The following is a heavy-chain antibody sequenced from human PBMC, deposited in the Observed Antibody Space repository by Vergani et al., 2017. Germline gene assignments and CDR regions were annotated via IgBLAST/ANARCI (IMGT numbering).Heavy chain of an antibody. D-gene: IGHD6-13*01. CDR3: VKDIAASGNYWYFDL. CDR2: ISWNSGSI. Sequence: EVQLVESGGGLVQPGESLKLSCAASGFTFDDYAMHWVRQAPGKGLEWVSGISWNSGSIGYADSVKGRFTISRDNAKNSLYLQMNSLRAEDTALYYCVKDIAASGNYWYFDLWGRGTLVTVSS. CDR1: GFTFDDYA. J-gene: IGHJ2*01. V-gene: IGHV3-9*01.